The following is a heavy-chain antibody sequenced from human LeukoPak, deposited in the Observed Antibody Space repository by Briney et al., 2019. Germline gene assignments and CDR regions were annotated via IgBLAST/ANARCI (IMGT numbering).Heavy chain of an antibody. CDR1: GYTFTSYD. Sequence: ASVKVSCKASGYTFTSYDINWVRQATGQGLEWMGWMNPNSGNTGYAQKFQGRVTMTRNTSISTAYMELGSLRSEDTAVYFCARKGPANYYYYMDVWGKGTTVTVSS. CDR3: ARKGPANYYYYMDV. J-gene: IGHJ6*03. D-gene: IGHD2-2*01. CDR2: MNPNSGNT. V-gene: IGHV1-8*01.